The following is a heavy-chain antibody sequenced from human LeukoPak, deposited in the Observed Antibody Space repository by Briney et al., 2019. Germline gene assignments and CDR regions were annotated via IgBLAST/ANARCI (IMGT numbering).Heavy chain of an antibody. CDR1: GFTVSSNY. V-gene: IGHV3-66*01. Sequence: GGSLRLSCAASGFTVSSNYMSWVRQAPGMGLEWVSVIYSGGSTYYADSVKGRFTISRDNSKNTLYLQMNSLRAEDTAVYYCARDGRYYDSSGPDAFDIWGQGTMVTVSS. CDR3: ARDGRYYDSSGPDAFDI. D-gene: IGHD3-22*01. J-gene: IGHJ3*02. CDR2: IYSGGST.